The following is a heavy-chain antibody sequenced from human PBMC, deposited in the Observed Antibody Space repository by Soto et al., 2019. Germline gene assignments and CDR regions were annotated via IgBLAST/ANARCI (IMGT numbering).Heavy chain of an antibody. J-gene: IGHJ4*02. V-gene: IGHV1-69*13. Sequence: ASVTASCKASGGTFSSYAISWVRQAPGQGLEWMGGIIPIFGTANYAQKFQGRVTITADESTSTAYMELSSLRSEDTAVYYCARDHGSSSSAVFDYWGQGTLVTVSS. D-gene: IGHD6-6*01. CDR2: IIPIFGTA. CDR3: ARDHGSSSSAVFDY. CDR1: GGTFSSYA.